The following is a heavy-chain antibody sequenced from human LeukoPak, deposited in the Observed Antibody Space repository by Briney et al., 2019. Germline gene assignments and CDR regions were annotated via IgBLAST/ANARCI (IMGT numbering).Heavy chain of an antibody. CDR3: ARREGVVTGFDY. D-gene: IGHD2-21*02. Sequence: ASVKVSCKASGYTFTSYYMHWVRQAPGQGLEWMGIINLSGGSTSYAQKFQGRVTMTRDTSTSTVYMELSSLRSEDTAVYYCARREGVVTGFDYWGQGTLVTVSS. V-gene: IGHV1-46*01. J-gene: IGHJ4*02. CDR1: GYTFTSYY. CDR2: INLSGGST.